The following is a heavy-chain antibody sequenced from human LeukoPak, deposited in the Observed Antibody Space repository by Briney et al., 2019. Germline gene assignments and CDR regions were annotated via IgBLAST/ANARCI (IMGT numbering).Heavy chain of an antibody. J-gene: IGHJ6*03. CDR1: GGSFSGYY. CDR3: ARPGVTGRNYYYMDV. Sequence: AETLSPTCAVYGGSFSGYYWSWIRQPPGKGLEWLGEINHSRSPNYTPSLKSRVTLSVDTSKNQFSLKLSSVTAADTAVYYCARPGVTGRNYYYMDVWGKGTTVTVSS. V-gene: IGHV4-34*01. CDR2: INHSRSP. D-gene: IGHD1-20*01.